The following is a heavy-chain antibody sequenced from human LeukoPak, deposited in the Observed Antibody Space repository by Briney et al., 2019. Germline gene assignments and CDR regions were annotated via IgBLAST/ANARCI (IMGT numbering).Heavy chain of an antibody. CDR3: ARDIFRGSGSYYTDY. J-gene: IGHJ4*02. V-gene: IGHV3-21*01. D-gene: IGHD3-10*01. CDR1: GFTFSSYS. CDR2: ISSSSSYI. Sequence: RGSLRLSCAASGFTFSSYSMNWVRQAPGKGLEWVSSISSSSSYIYYADSVKGRFTISRDNAKNSLYLQMNSLRAEDTAVYYCARDIFRGSGSYYTDYWGQGTLVTVSS.